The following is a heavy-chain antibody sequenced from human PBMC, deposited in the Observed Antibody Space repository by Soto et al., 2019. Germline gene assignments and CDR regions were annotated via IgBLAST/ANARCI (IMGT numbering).Heavy chain of an antibody. CDR3: TTDNIMTTVPNELSFDI. V-gene: IGHV3-15*01. Sequence: GGSLRLSCAASGFTFSNAWMSWVRQAPGKGLEWVGRIKSKTDGGTTDYAAPVKGRFTISRDDSKNTLYLQMNSLKTEDTAVYYCTTDNIMTTVPNELSFDIWGQGTMVTVSS. CDR2: IKSKTDGGTT. D-gene: IGHD4-17*01. CDR1: GFTFSNAW. J-gene: IGHJ3*02.